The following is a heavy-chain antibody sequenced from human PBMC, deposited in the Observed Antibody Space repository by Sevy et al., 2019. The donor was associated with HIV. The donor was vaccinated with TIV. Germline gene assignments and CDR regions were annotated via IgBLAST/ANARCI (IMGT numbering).Heavy chain of an antibody. J-gene: IGHJ4*02. CDR3: VKEGGGEGGDH. V-gene: IGHV3-30*02. CDR2: TQYDGSNK. CDR1: GFSFSSYG. Sequence: GGSLRLSCAASGFSFSSYGMHWVRQAPGKGLEWMSYTQYDGSNKDYADSVKGRFTISRDNSKNTLYLQMNSLGVEDTAVFYCVKEGGGEGGDHWGQGTLVTVSS. D-gene: IGHD2-21*01.